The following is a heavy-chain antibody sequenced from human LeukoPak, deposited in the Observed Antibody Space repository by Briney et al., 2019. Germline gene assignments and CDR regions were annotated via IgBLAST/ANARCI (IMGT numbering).Heavy chain of an antibody. D-gene: IGHD3-10*01. CDR2: ISAYNGNT. CDR1: GYTFTNYA. J-gene: IGHJ3*02. V-gene: IGHV1-18*01. CDR3: ARGGSRSRRGDDAFDI. Sequence: VASVKVSCKASGYTFTNYAMNWVRQAPGQGLEWMGWISAYNGNTELAQKFQGRVTLATDASTSIAYVELRSLTSDDTAVYFCARGGSRSRRGDDAFDIWGQGTMVTVSS.